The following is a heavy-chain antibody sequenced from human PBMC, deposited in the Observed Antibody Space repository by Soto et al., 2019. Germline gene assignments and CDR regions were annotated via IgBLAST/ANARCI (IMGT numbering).Heavy chain of an antibody. CDR1: GGTFSSYA. CDR2: IIPIFGTA. J-gene: IGHJ3*02. V-gene: IGHV1-69*13. D-gene: IGHD6-19*01. Sequence: SVKVSCKASGGTFSSYAISWVRQAPGQGLEWMGGIIPIFGTANYAQKFQGRVTITADESTSTAYMELSSLRSEDTAVYYCARDYEGYSSGWDAFDIWGQGTMVTV. CDR3: ARDYEGYSSGWDAFDI.